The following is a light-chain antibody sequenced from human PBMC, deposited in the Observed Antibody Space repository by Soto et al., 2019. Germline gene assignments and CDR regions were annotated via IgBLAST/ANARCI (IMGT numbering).Light chain of an antibody. CDR3: QQLHSSPLT. Sequence: DIQLTQSPSFLSASVGDRVTITCRASQGISSYLAWYQQKPGKAPNLLIYAASTLQSGVPSMFSGSGSGTEFILTIRILQPEDFATYYWQQLHSSPLTFGPGTKVDIK. J-gene: IGKJ3*01. CDR1: QGISSY. V-gene: IGKV1-9*01. CDR2: AAS.